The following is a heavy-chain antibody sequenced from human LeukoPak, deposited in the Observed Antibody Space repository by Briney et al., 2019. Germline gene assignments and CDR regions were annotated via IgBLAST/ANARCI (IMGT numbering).Heavy chain of an antibody. CDR2: MSPNSGTT. V-gene: IGHV1-8*01. CDR1: GYTFTNYD. CDR3: SYGMDV. J-gene: IGHJ6*02. Sequence: ASVKVSCKASGYTFTNYDINWVRQATGQGLEWMGWMSPNSGTTGYAQKFQGRVTMTRNTSISTVYMELSSLRSEDTAVYYCSYGMDVWGQGTTVTVSS.